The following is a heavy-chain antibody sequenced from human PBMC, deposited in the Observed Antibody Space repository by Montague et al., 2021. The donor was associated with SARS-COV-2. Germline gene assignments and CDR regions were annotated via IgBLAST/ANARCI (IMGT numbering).Heavy chain of an antibody. CDR2: ISYEGSMK. J-gene: IGHJ4*02. Sequence: SLRLSFSASGFDFNGYALHWVRQAPGQGLEWVALISYEGSMKFYADSVKGRFTISRDSSKNTLYLDMNNLSPEDTAVYYCARPPSLHAFHLNGFYSLASWGRGTLVTVSS. D-gene: IGHD3-9*01. V-gene: IGHV3-30*04. CDR3: ARPPSLHAFHLNGFYSLAS. CDR1: GFDFNGYA.